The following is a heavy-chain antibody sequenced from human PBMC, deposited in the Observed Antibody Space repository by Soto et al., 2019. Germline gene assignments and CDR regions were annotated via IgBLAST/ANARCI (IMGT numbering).Heavy chain of an antibody. D-gene: IGHD3-22*01. CDR3: ARDDRDYYYYYGMDV. V-gene: IGHV3-7*05. J-gene: IGHJ6*02. CDR1: GFTFSSYW. CDR2: IKQDGSEK. Sequence: GGSLRLSCAASGFTFSSYWMSWVRQAPGKGLEWVANIKQDGSEKYYVDSVKGRFTISRDNAKNSLYLQMNSLRAEDTAVYYCARDDRDYYYYYGMDVWGQGTTVTVSS.